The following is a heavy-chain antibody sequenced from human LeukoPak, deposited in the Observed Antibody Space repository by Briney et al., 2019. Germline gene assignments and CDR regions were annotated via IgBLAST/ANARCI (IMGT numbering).Heavy chain of an antibody. CDR2: MNPDSGNT. Sequence: ASVKVSCKTSGYTFTSYNINWVRQATGQGLEWMGWMNPDSGNTGYAQRFQGRVTMTRNTSISTAYMELRSLRSDDTAVYYCARDLRYCSSTSCPGGLDYWGQGTLVTVSS. CDR1: GYTFTSYN. V-gene: IGHV1-8*01. D-gene: IGHD2-2*01. J-gene: IGHJ4*02. CDR3: ARDLRYCSSTSCPGGLDY.